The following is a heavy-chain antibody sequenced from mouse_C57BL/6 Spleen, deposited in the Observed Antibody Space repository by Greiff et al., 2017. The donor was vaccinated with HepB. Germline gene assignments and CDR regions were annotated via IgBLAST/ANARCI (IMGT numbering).Heavy chain of an antibody. D-gene: IGHD1-1*02. CDR3: VRYGPYAMDY. J-gene: IGHJ4*01. V-gene: IGHV10-1*01. CDR2: IRSKSNNYAT. CDR1: GFSFNTYA. Sequence: EVMLVESGGGLVQPKGSLKLSCAASGFSFNTYAMNWVRQAPGKGLEWVARIRSKSNNYATYYADSVKDRFTISRDDSESMLYLQMNNLKTEDTAMYYCVRYGPYAMDYWGQGTSVTVSS.